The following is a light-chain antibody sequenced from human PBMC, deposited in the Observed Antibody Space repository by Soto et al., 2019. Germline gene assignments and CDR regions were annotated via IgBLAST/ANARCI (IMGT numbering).Light chain of an antibody. V-gene: IGKV3-15*01. J-gene: IGKJ4*01. CDR2: GAS. Sequence: ETVLTQSPGSLSLSLGDRATLSCRASHTVSNNYLAWYQQKPGQAPRLLIYGASTRATGMPARFSGSGSGTEFTLTISSLQSEDFAVYYCQQYNNWPLTFGGGTKVDIK. CDR3: QQYNNWPLT. CDR1: HTVSNNY.